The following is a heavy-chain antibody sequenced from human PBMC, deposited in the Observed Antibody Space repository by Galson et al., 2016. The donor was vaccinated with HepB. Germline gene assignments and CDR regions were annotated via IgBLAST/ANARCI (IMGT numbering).Heavy chain of an antibody. J-gene: IGHJ2*01. D-gene: IGHD1-26*01. V-gene: IGHV3-23*01. CDR1: NSTFRSYA. CDR2: ISASRGSK. CDR3: AQTRKWEVRRWYFDL. Sequence: SLRLSCAGSNSTFRSYAMTWVRQAPGKGLEWVSSISASRGSKYHADSVKGRFTVSRDTSTNTVYLEISSLRVEDKAVYYCAQTRKWEVRRWYFDLWGRGTLVTVSS.